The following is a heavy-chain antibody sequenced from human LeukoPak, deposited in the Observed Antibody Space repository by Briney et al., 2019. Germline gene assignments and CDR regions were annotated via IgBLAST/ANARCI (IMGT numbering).Heavy chain of an antibody. Sequence: ASVKVSCKASGYTFTSYYMHWVRQAPGQGLEWMGIINPSGGSTSYAQKFQGRVTMTRDMSTSTVYMELSSLRAEDTAVYYCAKVPMGYSYGLFFSYYMDVWGKGTTVTVSS. CDR2: INPSGGST. CDR3: AKVPMGYSYGLFFSYYMDV. V-gene: IGHV1-46*01. D-gene: IGHD5-18*01. J-gene: IGHJ6*03. CDR1: GYTFTSYY.